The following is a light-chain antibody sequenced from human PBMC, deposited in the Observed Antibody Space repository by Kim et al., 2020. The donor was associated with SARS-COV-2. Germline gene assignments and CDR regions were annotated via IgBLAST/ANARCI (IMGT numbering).Light chain of an antibody. V-gene: IGLV6-57*01. Sequence: GNTVTISCTRSSGSIASNYVQWYQQRPGSSPTTVIYEDNQRPSGVPDRFSGSIDSSSNAASLTISGLKTEDEADYCCQSYDSSNQVFGGGTQLTVL. CDR2: EDN. J-gene: IGLJ2*01. CDR3: QSYDSSNQV. CDR1: SGSIASNY.